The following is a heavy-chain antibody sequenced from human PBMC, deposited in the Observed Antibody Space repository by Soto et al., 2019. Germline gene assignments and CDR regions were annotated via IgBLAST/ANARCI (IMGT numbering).Heavy chain of an antibody. CDR1: GFMFSNYG. Sequence: QVQLVESGGGVVQPGRSLRLSCAGSGFMFSNYGIHWVRQAPGKGLEGVASIWSDGSNKYYADSVKGRFTMSRDNYKDTVDLQMNSLRGEDTAVYYCARDEMGYCSGGSCYTPGGMDVWGQGTTVTVS. CDR2: IWSDGSNK. CDR3: ARDEMGYCSGGSCYTPGGMDV. J-gene: IGHJ6*02. D-gene: IGHD2-15*01. V-gene: IGHV3-33*01.